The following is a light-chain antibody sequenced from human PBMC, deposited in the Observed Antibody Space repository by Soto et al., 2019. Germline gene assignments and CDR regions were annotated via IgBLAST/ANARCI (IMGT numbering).Light chain of an antibody. Sequence: DIVMTQSPDSLAVSLGERATINCKSSQSVLSSSDNKNYLAWYQQKPGQPPKLLIYLASTRESGVPDRFSGSGSGTDFTLTISSLHAEDVAVYYCQHYYGSPSFVPRTKVDIK. J-gene: IGKJ3*01. V-gene: IGKV4-1*01. CDR3: QHYYGSPS. CDR1: QSVLSSSDNKNY. CDR2: LAS.